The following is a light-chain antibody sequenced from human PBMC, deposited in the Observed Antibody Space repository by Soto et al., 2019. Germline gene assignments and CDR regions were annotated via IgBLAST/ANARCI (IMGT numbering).Light chain of an antibody. CDR1: QSISSW. CDR3: EDYSSSSGLT. J-gene: IGKJ4*01. CDR2: EAS. Sequence: DIQMTQSPSTLSASVGDRVTITCRDSQSISSWLAWYQQKPGKAPKLLIYEASSLTSGVPSRFSGSGSATEFTLTISSLQPDDFATYYCEDYSSSSGLTFGGGTKVDIK. V-gene: IGKV1-5*03.